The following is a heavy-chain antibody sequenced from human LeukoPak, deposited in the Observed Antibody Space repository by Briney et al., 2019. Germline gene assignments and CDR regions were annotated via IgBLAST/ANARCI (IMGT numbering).Heavy chain of an antibody. J-gene: IGHJ4*02. V-gene: IGHV1-69*04. CDR1: GGTFSSYT. CDR2: IIPILGIA. D-gene: IGHD3-22*01. CDR3: ARDPRYYYDSSGLD. Sequence: SVKVSCKASGGTFSSYTISWVRQAPGQGLEWMGRIIPILGIANYAQKFQGRVTITADKSTCTAYMELSSLRSENTAVYYCARDPRYYYDSSGLDWGQGTLVTVSS.